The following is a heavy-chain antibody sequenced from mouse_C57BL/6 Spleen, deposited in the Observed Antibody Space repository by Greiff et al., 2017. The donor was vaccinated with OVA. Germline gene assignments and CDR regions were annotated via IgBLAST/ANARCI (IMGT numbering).Heavy chain of an antibody. V-gene: IGHV1-82*01. CDR1: GYAFSSSW. Sequence: VKLQESGPELVKPGASVKISCKASGYAFSSSWMNWVKQRPGKGLEWIGRIYPGDGDTNYNGKFKGKATLTADKSSSTAYMQLSSLTSEDSAVYFCARLTLYYFDYWGQGTTLTVSS. CDR2: IYPGDGDT. CDR3: ARLTLYYFDY. J-gene: IGHJ2*01.